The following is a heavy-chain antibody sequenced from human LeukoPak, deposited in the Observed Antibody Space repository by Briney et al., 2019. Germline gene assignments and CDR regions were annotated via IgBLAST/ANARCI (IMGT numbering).Heavy chain of an antibody. CDR3: ARTKRSGYFTWYFDY. D-gene: IGHD3-22*01. CDR1: GGSISSGGYS. V-gene: IGHV4-30-2*01. CDR2: IYHSGST. Sequence: SETLSLTCAVSGGSISSGGYSWSWLRQPPGQGLEWIGYIYHSGSTYYNPYLKSRVTIAVDRSKNQFSLKLSSVNAADRAVYYCARTKRSGYFTWYFDYWGQGTLVTVSS. J-gene: IGHJ4*02.